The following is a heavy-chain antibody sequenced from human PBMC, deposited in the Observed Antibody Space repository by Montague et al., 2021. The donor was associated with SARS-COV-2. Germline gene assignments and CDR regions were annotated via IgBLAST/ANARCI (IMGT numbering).Heavy chain of an antibody. CDR1: GGSFSGYY. D-gene: IGHD2-2*01. Sequence: SETLSLTCAVYGGSFSGYYWSWIRQPPGKGLEWIGEINHSGSTNYNPSLKSRVPISVDTSKNQFSLKLSSVTAADTAVYYCARARHDVVVPALGIGAYYYYYYMDVWGKGTTVTVSS. CDR2: INHSGST. V-gene: IGHV4-34*01. J-gene: IGHJ6*03. CDR3: ARARHDVVVPALGIGAYYYYYYMDV.